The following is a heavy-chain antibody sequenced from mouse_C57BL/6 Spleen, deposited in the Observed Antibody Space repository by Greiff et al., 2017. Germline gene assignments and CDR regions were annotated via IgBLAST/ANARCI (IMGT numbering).Heavy chain of an antibody. CDR3: ARHDYSNDYAMDY. V-gene: IGHV2-6-1*01. CDR2: IWSDGST. J-gene: IGHJ4*01. D-gene: IGHD2-5*01. CDR1: GFSLTSYG. Sequence: VKLVESGPGLVAPSQSLSITCTVSGFSLTSYGVHWVRQPPGKGLEWLVVIWSDGSTTYNSALKSRLSISKDNSKSQVFLKMNSLQTDDTAMYYCARHDYSNDYAMDYWGQGTSVTVSS.